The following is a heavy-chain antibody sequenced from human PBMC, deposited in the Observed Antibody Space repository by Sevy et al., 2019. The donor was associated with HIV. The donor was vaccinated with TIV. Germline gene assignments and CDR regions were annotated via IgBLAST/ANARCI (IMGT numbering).Heavy chain of an antibody. CDR3: AKDGTGTTLGYYYYGMDV. CDR1: GFTFSSYA. D-gene: IGHD1-1*01. Sequence: GGSLRLSCAASGFTFSSYAMSWVRQAPGKGLEWVSAISGSGGSTYDADSVKGRFTISRDNSKNTLYLQMNSLRAEDTAVYYCAKDGTGTTLGYYYYGMDVWGQGTTVTVSS. V-gene: IGHV3-23*01. J-gene: IGHJ6*02. CDR2: ISGSGGST.